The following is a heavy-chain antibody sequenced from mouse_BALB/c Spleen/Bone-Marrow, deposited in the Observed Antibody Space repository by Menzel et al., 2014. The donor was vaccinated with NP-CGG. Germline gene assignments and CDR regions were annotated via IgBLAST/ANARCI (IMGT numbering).Heavy chain of an antibody. V-gene: IGHV2-6-7*01. D-gene: IGHD2-4*01. CDR1: GFSLTGYG. CDR2: IWGDGST. J-gene: IGHJ4*01. CDR3: ARDSFLITRALDY. Sequence: VKLMESGPGLVAPSQSLSITCTVSGFSLTGYGVSWVRQPPGKGLEWLGMIWGDGSTDYNSALKSSLSINKDNSKSQVFLKMNSLQTDDTARYYCARDSFLITRALDYWGQGTSVTVSS.